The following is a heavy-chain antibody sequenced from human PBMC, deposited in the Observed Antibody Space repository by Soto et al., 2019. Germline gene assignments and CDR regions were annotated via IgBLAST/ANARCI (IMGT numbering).Heavy chain of an antibody. J-gene: IGHJ4*02. D-gene: IGHD1-1*01. CDR3: AKGGTALHFDY. Sequence: GGSLRLSCAASGLTFRHYAMSWVRQAPGKGLEWVSGISGSGSNTYYADSVKGRFTISRDNSKNTLYLQMNSLRAEDTAVYYCAKGGTALHFDYWGQGTLVTVSS. CDR1: GLTFRHYA. CDR2: ISGSGSNT. V-gene: IGHV3-23*01.